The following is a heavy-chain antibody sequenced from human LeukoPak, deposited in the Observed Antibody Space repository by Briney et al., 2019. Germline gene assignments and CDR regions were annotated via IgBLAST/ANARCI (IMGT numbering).Heavy chain of an antibody. V-gene: IGHV4-39*07. D-gene: IGHD3-10*01. CDR1: GGSISSSIHY. CDR3: ARDWYYYGSGSPPNWFDP. J-gene: IGHJ5*02. Sequence: SETLSLTCTVSGGSISSSIHYWGWIRQPPGKGLEWIGSIYYRGSTYYNPSLKSRVTISVDTSKNRFSLKLSSVTAADTAVYYCARDWYYYGSGSPPNWFDPWGQGTLVTVSS. CDR2: IYYRGST.